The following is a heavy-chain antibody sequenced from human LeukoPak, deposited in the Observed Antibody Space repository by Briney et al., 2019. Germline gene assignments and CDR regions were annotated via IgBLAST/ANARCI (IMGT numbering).Heavy chain of an antibody. CDR3: AKVSGGGLYYDGMDV. D-gene: IGHD1-14*01. V-gene: IGHV3-23*01. J-gene: IGHJ6*02. CDR1: GFTFNNYA. CDR2: ISGSGGTT. Sequence: GGSPRLSCAASGFTFNNYAMNWVRQAPRKGLEWVSVISGSGGTTYYADSVKGRFTISRDSSKNTLYLQMNSLRAEDTAVYYCAKVSGGGLYYDGMDVWGQGTTVTVSS.